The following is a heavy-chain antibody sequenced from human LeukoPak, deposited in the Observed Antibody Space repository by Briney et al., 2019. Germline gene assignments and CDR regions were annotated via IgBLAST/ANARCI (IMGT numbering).Heavy chain of an antibody. D-gene: IGHD6-13*01. CDR3: ARDLVPYCSNFDF. Sequence: GGSLRLSCAASGFTFSSSWMSWVRQAPGKGLEWVANMKEDGTEKYYVDSVKGRFTISRDNAKNSLYLHMNILRAEDTAVYFCARDLVPYCSNFDFWGQGTLVTVSS. CDR1: GFTFSSSW. J-gene: IGHJ4*02. CDR2: MKEDGTEK. V-gene: IGHV3-7*04.